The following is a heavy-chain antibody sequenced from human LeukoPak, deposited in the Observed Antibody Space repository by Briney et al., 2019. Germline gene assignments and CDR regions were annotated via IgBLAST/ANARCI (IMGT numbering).Heavy chain of an antibody. CDR2: VWFDGSNK. CDR3: AREYGSVLGGY. Sequence: GGSLRLSCAASGFTFSSYGMHWVRQAPGKGLEWVAVVWFDGSNKYYADSVKGRFTISRDNSKNTLYLQMNSLRAEDTAVYYCAREYGSVLGGYWGQGTLVTVSS. CDR1: GFTFSSYG. V-gene: IGHV3-33*08. J-gene: IGHJ4*02. D-gene: IGHD3-10*01.